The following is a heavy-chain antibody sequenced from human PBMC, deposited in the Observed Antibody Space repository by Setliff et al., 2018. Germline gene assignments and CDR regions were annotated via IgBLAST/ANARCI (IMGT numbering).Heavy chain of an antibody. CDR1: GFTFSAHY. J-gene: IGHJ4*02. Sequence: GGSLRLSCAASGFTFSAHYMDWLRQAPGKGLEWVGRIKSKTDGGTTDYAAPVKGRFTISRDDSKNTLYLQMNSLKTEDTAVYYCTTELGDQTSYNWNYWHWGQGTLVTVSS. D-gene: IGHD1-7*01. CDR2: IKSKTDGGTT. CDR3: TTELGDQTSYNWNYWH. V-gene: IGHV3-15*01.